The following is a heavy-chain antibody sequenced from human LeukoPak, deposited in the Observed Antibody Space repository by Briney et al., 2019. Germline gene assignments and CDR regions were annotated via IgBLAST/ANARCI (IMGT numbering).Heavy chain of an antibody. Sequence: GASVKVSCKASGYTFTSYGISWVRQAPGQGLEWMGWISAYNGNTNYAQKLQGRVTMTTDTSTSTAYLQWSSLKASDTAMYYCARGRGSDYWGQGTLVTVSS. V-gene: IGHV1-18*01. D-gene: IGHD3-16*01. CDR3: ARGRGSDY. CDR1: GYTFTSYG. CDR2: ISAYNGNT. J-gene: IGHJ4*02.